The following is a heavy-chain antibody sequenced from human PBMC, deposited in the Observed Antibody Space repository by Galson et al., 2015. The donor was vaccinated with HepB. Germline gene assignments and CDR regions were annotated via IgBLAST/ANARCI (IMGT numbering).Heavy chain of an antibody. Sequence: QSGAEVKKPGESLRISCKGSGYSFTSYWISWVRQMPGKGLEWMGRIDPSDSYTNYSPSFQGHVTISADKSISTAYLQWSSLKASDTAMYYCTRGRQYSSSSGYWGQGTLVTVSS. CDR1: GYSFTSYW. CDR2: IDPSDSYT. V-gene: IGHV5-10-1*01. J-gene: IGHJ4*02. CDR3: TRGRQYSSSSGY. D-gene: IGHD6-6*01.